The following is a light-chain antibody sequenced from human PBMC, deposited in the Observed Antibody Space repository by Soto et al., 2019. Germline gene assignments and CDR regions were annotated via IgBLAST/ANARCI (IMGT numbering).Light chain of an antibody. CDR3: QQYNSYPWT. J-gene: IGKJ1*01. CDR2: NAS. V-gene: IGKV1-5*03. CDR1: QSISSW. Sequence: DMHMTQSPATLSASVGDRVTITCRASQSISSWLAWYQHKPGKAPKLLIYNASILESGVPSRFSGSGSGTEFTLTISSLQPDDFATYYCQQYNSYPWTFGQGTKVEIK.